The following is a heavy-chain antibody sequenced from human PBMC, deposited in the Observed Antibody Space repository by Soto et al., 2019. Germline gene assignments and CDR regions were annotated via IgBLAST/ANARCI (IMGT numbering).Heavy chain of an antibody. Sequence: ASVKVSCKASGYIFTSYYVHWVRQAPGQGLEWMGLINPSGGTTNYADSVKGRFTISRDNAKNSLYLQMNSLRAEDTAVYYCARTGSSSWTDNWFDPWGQGTLVPVYS. J-gene: IGHJ5*02. V-gene: IGHV1-46*04. CDR1: GYIFTSYY. CDR3: ARTGSSSWTDNWFDP. D-gene: IGHD6-13*01. CDR2: INPSGGTT.